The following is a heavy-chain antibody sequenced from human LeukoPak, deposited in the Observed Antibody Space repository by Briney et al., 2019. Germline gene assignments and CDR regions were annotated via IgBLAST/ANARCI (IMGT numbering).Heavy chain of an antibody. Sequence: PSETLSLTCTVSGGSISSYYWSWIRQPPGKGLEWIGYIYYTGDTNSNPSLKSRVTISVDTSKNQFSLKVTSVTAADTAVYYCARSGTRAFYYYYGMDVWGQGTTVTVSS. CDR3: ARSGTRAFYYYYGMDV. J-gene: IGHJ6*02. D-gene: IGHD3-3*01. CDR2: IYYTGDT. V-gene: IGHV4-59*01. CDR1: GGSISSYY.